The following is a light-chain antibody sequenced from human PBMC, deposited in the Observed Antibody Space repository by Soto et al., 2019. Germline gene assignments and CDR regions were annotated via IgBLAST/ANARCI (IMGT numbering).Light chain of an antibody. Sequence: EIVLTQSPGTLSLSPGERGTLSCRASQSISSSHLAWYQQKPGQAPRLLIYAASSRATGIPDRFSGSGSGTDFTLTISRLEPEDFAVYYCQQYGSSPWTFGQGTKVEIK. J-gene: IGKJ1*01. V-gene: IGKV3-20*01. CDR3: QQYGSSPWT. CDR2: AAS. CDR1: QSISSSH.